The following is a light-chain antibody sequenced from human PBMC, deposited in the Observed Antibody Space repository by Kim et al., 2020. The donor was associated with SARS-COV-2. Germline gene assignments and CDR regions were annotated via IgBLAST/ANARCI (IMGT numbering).Light chain of an antibody. V-gene: IGLV1-51*01. CDR3: GTWDSSLNVYV. CDR1: SSNIGNNY. CDR2: DNN. J-gene: IGLJ1*01. Sequence: GHKVTISCSGSSSNIGNNYVSWYQHLPGTAPKLLIYDNNKRPSGIPDRFSGSKSGTSATLGITGLQTGDEADYYCGTWDSSLNVYVFGTGTKVTVL.